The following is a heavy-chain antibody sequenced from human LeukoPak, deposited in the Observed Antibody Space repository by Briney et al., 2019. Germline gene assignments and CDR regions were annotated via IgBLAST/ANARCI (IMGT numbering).Heavy chain of an antibody. CDR1: GGSISSSSYY. D-gene: IGHD3-22*01. CDR3: ARRSAPYYDSSGYPPYYFDY. CDR2: VYYSGST. Sequence: KSSETLSLTCTVSGGSISSSSYYWGWSRQPPGKGLEWIGSVYYSGSTYYNPSLKSRVTISVDTSKNQFSLKLSSVTAADTAVYYCARRSAPYYDSSGYPPYYFDYWGQGTLVTVSS. J-gene: IGHJ4*02. V-gene: IGHV4-39*01.